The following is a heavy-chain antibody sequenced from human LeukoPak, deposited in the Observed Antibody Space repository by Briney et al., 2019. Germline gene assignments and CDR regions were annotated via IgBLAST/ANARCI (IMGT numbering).Heavy chain of an antibody. CDR2: IKWNSGNI. Sequence: AGGSLRLPCAASGFTFNDYAMHWVRQVPGKGLEWVSGIKWNSGNIGYADSVKGRFTISRDNAKNSLYLQMNSLRAEDTALYYCVKGGFLEWLTPPYDAFDIWGQGTMVTVSS. V-gene: IGHV3-9*01. CDR3: VKGGFLEWLTPPYDAFDI. CDR1: GFTFNDYA. J-gene: IGHJ3*02. D-gene: IGHD3-3*01.